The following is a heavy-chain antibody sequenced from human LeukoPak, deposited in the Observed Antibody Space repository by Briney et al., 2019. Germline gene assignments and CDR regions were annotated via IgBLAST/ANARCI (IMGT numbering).Heavy chain of an antibody. D-gene: IGHD3-22*01. CDR2: THYSGTA. CDR1: GGPIITSY. V-gene: IGHV4-59*01. J-gene: IGHJ4*02. CDR3: ARVRFYDTTGHSTSYYLDY. Sequence: PSETLSLTCAVSGGPIITSYWSWIRQPPGKGLEWIGYTHYSGTANYNPSLKSRVTISIDTSKNRFSLRLTSVTAADTAVYYCARVRFYDTTGHSTSYYLDYWGQGALVTVSS.